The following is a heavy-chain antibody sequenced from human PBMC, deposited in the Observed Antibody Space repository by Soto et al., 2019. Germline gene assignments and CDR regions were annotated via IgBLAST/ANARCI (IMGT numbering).Heavy chain of an antibody. CDR3: ARGMAEEQIFYYFDY. CDR2: TSHDGVT. V-gene: IGHV4-4*02. J-gene: IGHJ4*02. D-gene: IGHD3-9*01. CDR1: SGSIDNVYW. Sequence: SETLSLTCAVSSGSIDNVYWRSWVRQSPGKGLEWIGETSHDGVTNYNPSLEGRVTISIDKSMNQFYLDLNSVTAADTAVYYCARGMAEEQIFYYFDYWGQGALVTVSS.